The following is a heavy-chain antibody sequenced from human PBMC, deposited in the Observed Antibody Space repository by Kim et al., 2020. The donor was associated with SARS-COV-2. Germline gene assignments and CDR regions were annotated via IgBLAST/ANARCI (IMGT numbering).Heavy chain of an antibody. V-gene: IGHV3-7*03. CDR2: SGK. D-gene: IGHD2-21*02. J-gene: IGHJ4*02. CDR3: AKGGDWTFDY. Sequence: SGKYYVDSVKGRFTISRDNAKNSLSLQMNSLRAEDTAVYYCAKGGDWTFDYWGQGTLVTVSS.